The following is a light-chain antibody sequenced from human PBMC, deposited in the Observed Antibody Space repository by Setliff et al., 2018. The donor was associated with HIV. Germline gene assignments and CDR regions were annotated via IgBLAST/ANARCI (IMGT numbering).Light chain of an antibody. CDR2: DVT. J-gene: IGLJ1*01. CDR1: SSDVGGFNF. CDR3: TSYANSSTYI. Sequence: LTQPASVSGSPGQSITVSCTGTSSDVGGFNFVSWYQQHPGKAPRLMIYDVTNRPSGVSNRFSGSKSGNTASLTISGLRAEDEADYYCTSYANSSTYIFGTGTKVTVL. V-gene: IGLV2-14*03.